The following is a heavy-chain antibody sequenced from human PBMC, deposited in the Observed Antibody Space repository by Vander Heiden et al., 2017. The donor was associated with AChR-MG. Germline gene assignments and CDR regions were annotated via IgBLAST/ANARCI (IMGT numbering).Heavy chain of an antibody. CDR3: AAGGVVPAAMGGDAFDI. CDR2: IYHSGST. V-gene: IGHV4-30-2*01. J-gene: IGHJ3*02. CDR1: GGSISSGGYS. Sequence: QLQLQESGSGLVKPSQTLSLTCAVSGGSISSGGYSWSWIRQPPGKGLEWIGYIYHSGSTYYNPSLKSRVTISVDRSKNQFSLKLSSVTAADTAVYYCAAGGVVPAAMGGDAFDIWGQGTMVTVSS. D-gene: IGHD2-2*01.